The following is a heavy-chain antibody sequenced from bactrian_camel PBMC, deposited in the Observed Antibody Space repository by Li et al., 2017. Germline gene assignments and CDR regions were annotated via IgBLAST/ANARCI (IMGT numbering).Heavy chain of an antibody. CDR1: GFVYTTYC. D-gene: IGHD2*01. CDR3: AASRDYISYCPMEVYTYAY. Sequence: VQLVESGGGSVQAGGSLRLSCARSGFVYTTYCISWFRQHPGKKREGVATIIGSNTQYANSVKGRFTISKDSALNTLYLQMNSLEPEDAAMYYCAASRDYISYCPMEVYTYAYRGQGT. J-gene: IGHJ4*01. V-gene: IGHV3S1*01. CDR2: IIGSNT.